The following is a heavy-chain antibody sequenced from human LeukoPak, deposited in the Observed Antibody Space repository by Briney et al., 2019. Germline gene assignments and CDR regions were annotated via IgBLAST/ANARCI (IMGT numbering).Heavy chain of an antibody. CDR1: GYPFNNYD. CDR2: MNPHSGKT. V-gene: IGHV1-8*01. Sequence: ASVRVSCKASGYPFNNYDINWVRQATGQGLEWMGWMNPHSGKTGYAQNFQGRVTMTRDTSISTAYMELSSLRSEDTAVYYCARLSSHYGDYKVDPWGQGTLVTVSS. J-gene: IGHJ5*02. CDR3: ARLSSHYGDYKVDP. D-gene: IGHD4-17*01.